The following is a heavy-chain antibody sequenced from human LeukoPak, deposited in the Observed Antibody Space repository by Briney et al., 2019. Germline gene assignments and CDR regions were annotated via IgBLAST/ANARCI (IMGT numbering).Heavy chain of an antibody. Sequence: PSETLSLTCTASGGSISSYDWNWIRQPAGKGLEWIGRFYGGGGTDYYASLKSRVTMSVDSSKNKYTSKLSSVTAADTAVYYCARVYSGYDVSGSVANYYFDSWGQGTLVTVSS. D-gene: IGHD5-12*01. V-gene: IGHV4-4*07. CDR3: ARVYSGYDVSGSVANYYFDS. CDR1: GGSISSYD. J-gene: IGHJ4*02. CDR2: FYGGGGT.